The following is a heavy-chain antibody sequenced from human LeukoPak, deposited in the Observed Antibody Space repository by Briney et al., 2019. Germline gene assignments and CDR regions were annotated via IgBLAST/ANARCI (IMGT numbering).Heavy chain of an antibody. J-gene: IGHJ4*02. Sequence: GGSLRLSCAASGFTFSSYAMSWVRQAPGKGLEWVSAISGSGGSTYYADSVKGQVTISIDNSRNTLYLQMHSLRAEDTAVYYCVRGSDVYGHPLSPLLDSWGQGTLVIVSS. CDR3: VRGSDVYGHPLSPLLDS. CDR2: ISGSGGST. V-gene: IGHV3-23*01. CDR1: GFTFSSYA. D-gene: IGHD3-16*01.